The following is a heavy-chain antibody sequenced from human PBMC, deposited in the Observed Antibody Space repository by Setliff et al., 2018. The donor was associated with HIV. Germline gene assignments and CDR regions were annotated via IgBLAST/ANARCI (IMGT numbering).Heavy chain of an antibody. CDR1: GGSISSYY. V-gene: IGHV4-4*09. D-gene: IGHD3-10*01. J-gene: IGHJ4*02. CDR2: LYSIGST. Sequence: PSETLSLTCTVSGGSISSYYWSWIRQPPGKGLEWLGPLYSIGSTNYNPSLKSRVTISVDTSKNQFSLKLYSVTAADTAVYYCARAYFGSGIYYWGQGTLVTVSS. CDR3: ARAYFGSGIYY.